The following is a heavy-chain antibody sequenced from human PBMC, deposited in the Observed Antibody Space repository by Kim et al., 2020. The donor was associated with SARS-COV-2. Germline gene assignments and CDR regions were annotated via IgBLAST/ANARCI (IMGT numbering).Heavy chain of an antibody. V-gene: IGHV3-13*02. CDR2: IGTAGDA. CDR1: GFTFSNYG. Sequence: GGSLRLSCATSGFTFSNYGMRWVRQATGKGLEWVSAIGTAGDAYYPVSLKGRLPISRENAKNSLYLQMNSLRAGDAAVEYCARGSFGDYPFDYWRQGTLVAVSS. J-gene: IGHJ4*02. D-gene: IGHD4-17*01. CDR3: ARGSFGDYPFDY.